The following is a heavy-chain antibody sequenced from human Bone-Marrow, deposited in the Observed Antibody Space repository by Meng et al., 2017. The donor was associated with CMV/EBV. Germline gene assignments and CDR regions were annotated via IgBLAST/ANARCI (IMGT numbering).Heavy chain of an antibody. D-gene: IGHD2-2*01. CDR2: IKQDGSEK. CDR3: ARVIVVVPAARGGWFDP. Sequence: GGSLRLSCVASKLTCSSYWMSWVRQAPGKGLEWVANIKQDGSEKYYVDSVKGRFTISRDNAKNSVYLQMKSLGAEDTAVYYCARVIVVVPAARGGWFDPWGQGTLVTVSS. J-gene: IGHJ5*02. CDR1: KLTCSSYW. V-gene: IGHV3-7*01.